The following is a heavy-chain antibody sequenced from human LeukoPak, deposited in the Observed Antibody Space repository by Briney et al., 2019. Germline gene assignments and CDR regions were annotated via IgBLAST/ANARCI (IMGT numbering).Heavy chain of an antibody. CDR3: AAAPILRGEGGEHYKYGMDV. CDR2: IHHNGTR. J-gene: IGHJ6*02. CDR1: VGSINSGNW. D-gene: IGHD2-2*02. V-gene: IGHV4/OR15-8*01. Sequence: PSGTLSLTCGVSVGSINSGNWWTWVRQSPGNGLDGNGEIHHNGTRNYNASLKSRVTISADTFKNHFSLIVTSLTAADTAVYYCAAAPILRGEGGEHYKYGMDVWGQGTTAIVSS.